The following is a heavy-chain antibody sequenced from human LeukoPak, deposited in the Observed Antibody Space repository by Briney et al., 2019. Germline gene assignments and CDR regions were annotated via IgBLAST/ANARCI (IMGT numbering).Heavy chain of an antibody. V-gene: IGHV4-59*01. Sequence: ASETLSLTCTVSGGSISIYYWSWIRQPPGKGLEWIGYIYYSGSTNYNPSLKSRVTISVDTSKNQFSLKLSSVTAADTAVYYCARDKARVYFDYWGQGTLVTVSS. CDR2: IYYSGST. CDR3: ARDKARVYFDY. CDR1: GGSISIYY. J-gene: IGHJ4*02.